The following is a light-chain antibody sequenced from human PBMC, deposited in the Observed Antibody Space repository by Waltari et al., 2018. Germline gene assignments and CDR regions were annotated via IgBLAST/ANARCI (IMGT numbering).Light chain of an antibody. CDR1: QSVNSNY. CDR2: DPF. V-gene: IGKV3-20*01. CDR3: QQYGPSPWT. Sequence: EVVLTQSPGTLSLSPGERATLSCRASQSVNSNYLAWYQQRPGQAPRLLMSDPFTRATGIPDRFRGSGCGTDFTRTITRLEPEDCAVYFCQQYGPSPWTFGQGTRVEFK. J-gene: IGKJ1*01.